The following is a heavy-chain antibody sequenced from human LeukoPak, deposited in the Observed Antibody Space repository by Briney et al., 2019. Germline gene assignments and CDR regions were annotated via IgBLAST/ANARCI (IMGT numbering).Heavy chain of an antibody. Sequence: GGSLRLSCAASGFTFSSYSMHWVRQAPGKGLEWVSFIGSSSSYIHYSDSVKGRFTISRDNAKNSVHLQMNSLRAEDTAVYYCARQPFIVVPTDSWGQGTLVTVSS. V-gene: IGHV3-21*01. CDR3: ARQPFIVVPTDS. CDR2: IGSSSSYI. D-gene: IGHD3-22*01. J-gene: IGHJ4*02. CDR1: GFTFSSYS.